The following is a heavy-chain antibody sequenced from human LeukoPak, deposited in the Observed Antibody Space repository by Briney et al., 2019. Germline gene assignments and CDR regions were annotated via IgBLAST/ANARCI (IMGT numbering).Heavy chain of an antibody. J-gene: IGHJ4*02. V-gene: IGHV3-74*01. D-gene: IGHD6-19*01. CDR3: ARDQWLVPFDY. Sequence: GGSLRLSCAASGFTFSSYWMHWVRQAPGKGLVWVSRINTDGSSTSYADSVKGRFTISRDNAKNTLCLQMNSLRAEDTAVYYCARDQWLVPFDYWGQGTLVTVSS. CDR1: GFTFSSYW. CDR2: INTDGSST.